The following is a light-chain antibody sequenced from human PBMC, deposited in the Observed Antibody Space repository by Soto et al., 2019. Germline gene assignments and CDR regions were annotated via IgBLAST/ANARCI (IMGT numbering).Light chain of an antibody. CDR3: QQYNSYPIT. V-gene: IGKV3-20*01. CDR2: GAS. Sequence: EIVLTQSPGTLSLSPGERATLSCRASQSVTSSYLAWYQHKPGQSPRLLIYGASTRATGVPDRFSGSGSGTEFTLTISSLQPDDFATYYCQQYNSYPITFGQGTRLEI. J-gene: IGKJ5*01. CDR1: QSVTSSY.